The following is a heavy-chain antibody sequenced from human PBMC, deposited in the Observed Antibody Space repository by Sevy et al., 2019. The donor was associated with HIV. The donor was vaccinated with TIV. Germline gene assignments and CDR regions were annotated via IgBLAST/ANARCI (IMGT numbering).Heavy chain of an antibody. Sequence: GGSLRLSCAASGFTFSSYSMNWVRQAPGKGLEWVSSISSSNDYIYYAGSLKGRFTISRDNAKNSLYLQMNSLRAEDTAVYYCARDLREYSSSSKYYFDYWGQGILVTVSS. CDR3: ARDLREYSSSSKYYFDY. D-gene: IGHD6-6*01. CDR2: ISSSNDYI. J-gene: IGHJ4*02. CDR1: GFTFSSYS. V-gene: IGHV3-21*01.